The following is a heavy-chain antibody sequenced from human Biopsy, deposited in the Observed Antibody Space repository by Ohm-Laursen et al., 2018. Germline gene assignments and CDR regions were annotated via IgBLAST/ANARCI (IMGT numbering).Heavy chain of an antibody. J-gene: IGHJ4*02. V-gene: IGHV4-34*01. D-gene: IGHD1-26*01. Sequence: PSDTLSLTCKVSGESFSDYYWSWIRQSPGKGLEWIGEINHRGRSSYSPSLQSRVTISVDASKNQFSLNMKSVTAADTAVYFCAREGGGLLPIRLTDFWGPGMMVTVSS. CDR3: AREGGGLLPIRLTDF. CDR2: INHRGRS. CDR1: GESFSDYY.